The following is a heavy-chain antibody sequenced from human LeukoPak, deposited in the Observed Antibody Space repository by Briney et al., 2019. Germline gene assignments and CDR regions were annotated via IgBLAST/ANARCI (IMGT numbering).Heavy chain of an antibody. CDR2: ISSSSSYI. V-gene: IGHV3-21*01. CDR1: GFTLSSYS. Sequence: GGSLRLSCAASGFTLSSYSMNWVPQAPGKGLEWVSCISSSSSYIYHADSVKGRLTISRDNAKNSLYLQMNSLRAEDTAVYYCARAAGSYYYSSGYYRTRRYYFDYWGQGTLVTVSS. CDR3: ARAAGSYYYSSGYYRTRRYYFDY. D-gene: IGHD3-22*01. J-gene: IGHJ4*02.